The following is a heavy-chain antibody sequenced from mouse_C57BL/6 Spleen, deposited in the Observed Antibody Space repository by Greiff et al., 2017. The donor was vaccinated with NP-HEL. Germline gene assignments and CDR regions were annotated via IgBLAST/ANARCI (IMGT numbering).Heavy chain of an antibody. J-gene: IGHJ1*03. Sequence: QVQLQQPGAELVRPGSSVKLSCKASGYTFTSYWMDWVKQRPGQGLEWIGNIYPSDSETHYNQKFKDKATLTVDKSSSTAYMQLSSLTSEDSAVYYCARWGYGSSLRYFDVWGTGTTVTVSS. CDR1: GYTFTSYW. CDR2: IYPSDSET. D-gene: IGHD1-1*01. CDR3: ARWGYGSSLRYFDV. V-gene: IGHV1-61*01.